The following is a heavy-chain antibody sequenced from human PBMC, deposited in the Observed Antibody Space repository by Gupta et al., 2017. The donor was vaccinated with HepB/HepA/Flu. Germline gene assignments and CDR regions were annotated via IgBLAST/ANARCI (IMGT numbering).Heavy chain of an antibody. CDR2: ISYDGRNK. D-gene: IGHD2-15*01. V-gene: IGHV3-30*04. Sequence: QVQLVESGGGVVQPGRSLRLSCAASGFTFSRYAIHWVRQAPGKGLEWVSIISYDGRNKDYLDSVKGRFTISRDNSKNTVYLQMNSLRGDDTAIYYCARDLAVVGSEPLDYWGQGTLVTVSS. CDR1: GFTFSRYA. J-gene: IGHJ4*02. CDR3: ARDLAVVGSEPLDY.